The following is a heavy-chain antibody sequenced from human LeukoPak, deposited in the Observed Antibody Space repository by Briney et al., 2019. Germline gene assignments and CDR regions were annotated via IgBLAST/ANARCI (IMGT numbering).Heavy chain of an antibody. V-gene: IGHV3-9*01. CDR3: AKDITGGRSSPYFDS. D-gene: IGHD6-6*01. CDR2: ISWNGGGM. Sequence: GGSLRLSCAASGFTFDAYAMHWVRQAPGKGLEWVSGISWNGGGMGYAVSVKGRFTISRDNAKNSLYLQMNSLSDEDTALYYCAKDITGGRSSPYFDSWGQRTLVTVSS. J-gene: IGHJ4*02. CDR1: GFTFDAYA.